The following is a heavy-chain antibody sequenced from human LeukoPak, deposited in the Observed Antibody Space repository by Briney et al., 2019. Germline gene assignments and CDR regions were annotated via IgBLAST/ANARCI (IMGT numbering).Heavy chain of an antibody. CDR1: GFTFSSYA. CDR3: AKGYSGYEFDAFDI. CDR2: ISGSGGST. V-gene: IGHV3-23*01. J-gene: IGHJ3*02. D-gene: IGHD5-12*01. Sequence: PGGSLRLTCAASGFTFSSYAMSWVRQAPGQGLEWVSAISGSGGSTSYEDPVKGRFTISRDNSKNTLYLQMNSLRAEDTAVYYCAKGYSGYEFDAFDIWGQGTMVTVSS.